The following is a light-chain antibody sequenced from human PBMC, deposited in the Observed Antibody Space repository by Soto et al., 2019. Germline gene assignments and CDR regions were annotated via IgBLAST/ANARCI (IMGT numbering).Light chain of an antibody. CDR1: QSLENSDGNTY. J-gene: IGKJ1*01. Sequence: DVVVTQSPLSLPVTLGQSASISCCSSQSLENSDGNTYLSWFQQRPGQSPRRLISEVSKRDSGVPDRFRGSGSGTDFTLHISRVEAEDVGVYYCMQGRHLAWTFGQGTKVDIK. CDR2: EVS. V-gene: IGKV2-30*01. CDR3: MQGRHLAWT.